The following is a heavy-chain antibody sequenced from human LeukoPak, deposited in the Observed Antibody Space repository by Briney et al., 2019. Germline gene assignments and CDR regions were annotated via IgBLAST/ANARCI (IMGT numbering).Heavy chain of an antibody. CDR1: GFTFSSYS. Sequence: GGSLRLSCAASGFTFSSYSMNWVRQAPGKGLEWVSSISSSSSYIYYADSVKGRFTISRDNAKNSLYLQMNSLRAEDTAVYYCARAIMITFGGVIVDSEYYFDYWGQGTLVTVSS. J-gene: IGHJ4*02. V-gene: IGHV3-21*01. CDR2: ISSSSSYI. D-gene: IGHD3-16*02. CDR3: ARAIMITFGGVIVDSEYYFDY.